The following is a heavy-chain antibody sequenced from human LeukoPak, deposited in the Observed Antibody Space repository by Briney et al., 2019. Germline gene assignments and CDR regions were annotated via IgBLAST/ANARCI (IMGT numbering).Heavy chain of an antibody. CDR2: INHSGGT. CDR3: ASLARGGNWFDP. V-gene: IGHV4-34*01. CDR1: GGSFIYD. Sequence: SETLSLTCAVYGGSFIYDWTWIRQPPGKGLEWIGEINHSGGTNYNPSLKSRVTISVDTSKNQFSLKLSSVTAADTAVYYCASLARGGNWFDPWGQGTLATVSS. D-gene: IGHD6-6*01. J-gene: IGHJ5*02.